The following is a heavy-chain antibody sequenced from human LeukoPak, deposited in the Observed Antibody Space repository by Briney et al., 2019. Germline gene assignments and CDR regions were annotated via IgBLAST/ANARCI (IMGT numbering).Heavy chain of an antibody. V-gene: IGHV3-7*01. D-gene: IGHD2-15*01. CDR2: MKGDGS. CDR1: GFTFSTYW. CDR3: VSNFEGGNCYSLWFCGMDV. Sequence: GGSLRLSCAASGFTFSTYWMTWVRQAPGKGLEWVANMKGDGSVDSVKGRFTISRDNAKNLLYLQMNSLRAEDTAVYYCVSNFEGGNCYSLWFCGMDVWGQGTTVIVSS. J-gene: IGHJ6*02.